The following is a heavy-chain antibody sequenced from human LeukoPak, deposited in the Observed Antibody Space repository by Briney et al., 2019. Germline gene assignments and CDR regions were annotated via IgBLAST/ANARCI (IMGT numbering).Heavy chain of an antibody. CDR2: INPNSDGT. CDR3: ASSTMIVVGDAFDI. J-gene: IGHJ3*02. CDR1: GYTFTGYY. D-gene: IGHD3-22*01. Sequence: ASVKVSCKASGYTFTGYYMHWVRQAPGQGLEWMGWINPNSDGTNYAQKFQGRVTMTRDTSISTAYMELSRLRSDDTAVYYCASSTMIVVGDAFDIWGQGTMVTVSS. V-gene: IGHV1-2*02.